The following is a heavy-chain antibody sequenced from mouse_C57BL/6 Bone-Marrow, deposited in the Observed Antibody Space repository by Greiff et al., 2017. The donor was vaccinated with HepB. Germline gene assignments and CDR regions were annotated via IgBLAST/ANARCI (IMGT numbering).Heavy chain of an antibody. Sequence: EVQLVESGGGLVKPGGSLKLSCAASGFTFSDYGMHWVRQAPEKGLEWVAYISSGSSTIYYADTVKGRFTISRDNAKNTLFLQVTSLRSEDTAMYYCAREDYYGKDYAMDYWGQGTSVTVSS. CDR1: GFTFSDYG. CDR2: ISSGSSTI. CDR3: AREDYYGKDYAMDY. J-gene: IGHJ4*01. D-gene: IGHD1-1*01. V-gene: IGHV5-17*01.